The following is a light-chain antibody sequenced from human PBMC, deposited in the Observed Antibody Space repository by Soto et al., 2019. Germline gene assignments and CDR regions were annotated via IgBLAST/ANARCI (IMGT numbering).Light chain of an antibody. CDR2: DVS. V-gene: IGLV2-14*01. CDR1: SSDVGGYNY. Sequence: QSALTQPASVSGSPGQSITISCTGASSDVGGYNYVSWYQQHPGKAPKLLIYDVSNRPSGVSNRFSGSKSGNTASLTISGLRAEDEADYYCSSYMGNSVVFDGGTKLTVL. CDR3: SSYMGNSVV. J-gene: IGLJ2*01.